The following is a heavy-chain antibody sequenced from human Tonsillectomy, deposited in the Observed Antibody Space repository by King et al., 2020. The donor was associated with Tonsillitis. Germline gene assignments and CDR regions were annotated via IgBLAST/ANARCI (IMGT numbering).Heavy chain of an antibody. CDR2: ILHDGSTK. CDR1: GLTFSSYG. V-gene: IGHV3-30*03. J-gene: IGHJ4*02. D-gene: IGHD3-22*01. Sequence: VQLVESGGGVVQPGGSLRLSCAVSGLTFSSYGMHWVRQAPGKGLEWVALILHDGSTKFYAESVEGRFTISRDNSKNTLYLQMDSLRGEDTAVYYCWSRYDSGGGPFDYWGQGTLVTVSS. CDR3: WSRYDSGGGPFDY.